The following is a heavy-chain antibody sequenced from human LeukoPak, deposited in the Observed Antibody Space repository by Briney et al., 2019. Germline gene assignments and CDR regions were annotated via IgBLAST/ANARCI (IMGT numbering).Heavy chain of an antibody. CDR1: GFTFSSYS. J-gene: IGHJ4*02. Sequence: GGSLRLSCAASGFTFSSYSMNWVRQAPGKGLEWVSSISSSSSYIYYADSVKGRFTISRDNAKNSLYLQMNSLRAEDTAVYYCARLSSSSGSKDYWGQETLVTVSP. V-gene: IGHV3-21*01. CDR2: ISSSSSYI. CDR3: ARLSSSSGSKDY. D-gene: IGHD1-26*01.